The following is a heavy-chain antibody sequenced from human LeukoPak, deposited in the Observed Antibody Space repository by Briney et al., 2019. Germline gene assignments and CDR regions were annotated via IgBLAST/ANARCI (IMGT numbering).Heavy chain of an antibody. V-gene: IGHV1-69*06. CDR1: GGTFSSYA. D-gene: IGHD3-10*01. CDR3: ARGGVTMALNWFDP. CDR2: IIPIFGTA. J-gene: IGHJ5*02. Sequence: SVKVSCKASGGTFSSYAISWVRQAPGQGLEWMGGIIPIFGTANYAQKFQGRVTITADKSTSTAYMELSSPRSEDTAVYYCARGGVTMALNWFDPWGQGTLVTVSS.